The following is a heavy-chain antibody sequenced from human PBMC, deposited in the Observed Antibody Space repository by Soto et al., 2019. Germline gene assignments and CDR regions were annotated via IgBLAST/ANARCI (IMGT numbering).Heavy chain of an antibody. Sequence: QVQLVESGGGVVQPGRSLRLSCAASGFTFSSYAMHWVRQAPGKGLEWVAVISYDGSNKYYADSVKGRFTISRDNSKNTLYLQMNSLRAEDTAVYYCARGSGYSYSRDFFDYWGQGTLVTVSS. V-gene: IGHV3-30-3*01. CDR1: GFTFSSYA. J-gene: IGHJ4*02. CDR3: ARGSGYSYSRDFFDY. CDR2: ISYDGSNK. D-gene: IGHD5-18*01.